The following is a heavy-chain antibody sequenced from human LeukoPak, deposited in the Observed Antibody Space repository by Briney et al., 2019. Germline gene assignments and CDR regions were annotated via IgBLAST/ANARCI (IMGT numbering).Heavy chain of an antibody. CDR3: AKAQVALPRFYYFDY. V-gene: IGHV3-23*01. CDR1: AFTFSTYA. Sequence: GGSLRLSCAASAFTFSTYAMSWVRQAPGKGLEWVSAISGSGGTTYYADSVKGRFTISRDNSKNTLYLQMNSLRAEDTAVYYCAKAQVALPRFYYFDYWGQGTLSPSPQ. J-gene: IGHJ4*02. CDR2: ISGSGGTT. D-gene: IGHD2-15*01.